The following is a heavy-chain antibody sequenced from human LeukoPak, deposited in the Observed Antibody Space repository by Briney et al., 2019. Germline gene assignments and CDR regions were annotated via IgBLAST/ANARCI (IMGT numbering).Heavy chain of an antibody. CDR2: ISFDGSNK. J-gene: IGHJ4*02. V-gene: IGHV3-30*03. D-gene: IGHD1-26*01. Sequence: GGSLRLSCAASGFTFSSSWMTWVRQAPGKGLEWVAVISFDGSNKYHADSVKGRFTISRDNSKNTLYLQMNSLRPEDTAVYYCARQGRGIPGATNDYWGQGTLVTVSS. CDR1: GFTFSSSW. CDR3: ARQGRGIPGATNDY.